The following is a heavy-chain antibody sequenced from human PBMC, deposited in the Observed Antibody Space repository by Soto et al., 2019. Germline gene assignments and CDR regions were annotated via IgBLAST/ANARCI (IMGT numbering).Heavy chain of an antibody. CDR3: ARLDYYDSSGYPSGMDV. J-gene: IGHJ6*02. V-gene: IGHV1-3*01. CDR1: GYTFTSYA. Sequence: ASVKVSCKASGYTFTSYAMHWVRQAPGQRLEWMGWINAGNGNTKYSQKFQGRVTITRDTSASTAYMELSSLRSEDTAVYYCARLDYYDSSGYPSGMDVWGQGTTVTVSS. CDR2: INAGNGNT. D-gene: IGHD3-22*01.